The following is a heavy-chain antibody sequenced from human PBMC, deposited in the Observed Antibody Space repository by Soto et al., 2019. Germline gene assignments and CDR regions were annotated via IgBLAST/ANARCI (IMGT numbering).Heavy chain of an antibody. V-gene: IGHV5-10-1*01. Sequence: PGESLKISCNGSGYSFTSYWISWVRQMPGKGLEWMGRIDPSDSYTNYSPSFQGHVTISADKSISTASLQWSSLKASDTAMYDCARRAVHSSYFDYWGQGTLVTVSS. CDR2: IDPSDSYT. D-gene: IGHD1-1*01. CDR1: GYSFTSYW. CDR3: ARRAVHSSYFDY. J-gene: IGHJ4*02.